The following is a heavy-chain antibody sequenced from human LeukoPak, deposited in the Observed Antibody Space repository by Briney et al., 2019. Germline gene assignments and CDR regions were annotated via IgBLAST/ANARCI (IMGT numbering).Heavy chain of an antibody. CDR2: INHSGST. Sequence: SETLSLTCAVYGGSFSGYYWSWIRQPPGKGLEWIGEINHSGSTNYNPSLKSRVTISVDTSKNQFSLKLSSVTAADTAVYYCARAELELPSKLWFDPWGQGTLVTVSS. CDR1: GGSFSGYY. J-gene: IGHJ5*02. D-gene: IGHD1-7*01. CDR3: ARAELELPSKLWFDP. V-gene: IGHV4-34*01.